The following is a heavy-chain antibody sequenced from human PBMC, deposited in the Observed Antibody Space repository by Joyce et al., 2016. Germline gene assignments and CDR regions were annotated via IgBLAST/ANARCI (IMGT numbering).Heavy chain of an antibody. CDR2: INSDGSTT. CDR1: GFTFSNYW. CDR3: ARSLYSESQQDY. V-gene: IGHV3-74*01. D-gene: IGHD1-26*01. J-gene: IGHJ4*02. Sequence: EVQLVESGGGLVQPGGSLRLSCEASGFTFSNYWLSWVRQAPGKGLVWVSRINSDGSTTNYADSVKGRFTSSRDNAKNTLYLQMNSLRDEDTAVYHCARSLYSESQQDYWGQGTLVTVSS.